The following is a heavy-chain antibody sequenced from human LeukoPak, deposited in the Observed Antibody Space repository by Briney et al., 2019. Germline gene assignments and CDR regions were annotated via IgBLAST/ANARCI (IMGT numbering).Heavy chain of an antibody. CDR2: ISGSGGST. J-gene: IGHJ6*03. D-gene: IGHD3-16*01. CDR3: ARGGETYYTYYYMDV. CDR1: GFTFSSYA. V-gene: IGHV3-23*01. Sequence: GGSLRLSCAASGFTFSSYAMSWVRQAPGKGLEWVSAISGSGGSTYYADSVKGRFTISRDNSKNTLYLQMNSLRAEDTAVYYCARGGETYYTYYYMDVWAKGTTVTVSS.